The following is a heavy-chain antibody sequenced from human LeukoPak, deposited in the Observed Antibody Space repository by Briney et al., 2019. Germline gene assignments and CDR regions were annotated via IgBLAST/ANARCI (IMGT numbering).Heavy chain of an antibody. J-gene: IGHJ4*02. D-gene: IGHD3-22*01. Sequence: SVKVSCKASGGTFINYAINWARQAPGQGLEWMGGIIPIFGTANYAQKFQGRVTITADKSTSTIYMELNSLKSEDTAVYYCARGWDYDSGGRPTAYVYWGQGTLVTVSS. V-gene: IGHV1-69*06. CDR2: IIPIFGTA. CDR1: GGTFINYA. CDR3: ARGWDYDSGGRPTAYVY.